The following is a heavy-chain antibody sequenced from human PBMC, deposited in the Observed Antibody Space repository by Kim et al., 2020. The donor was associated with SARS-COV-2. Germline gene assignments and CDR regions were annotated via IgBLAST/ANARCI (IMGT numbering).Heavy chain of an antibody. CDR3: ARGYSSSWYWAFDI. J-gene: IGHJ3*02. V-gene: IGHV3-13*01. Sequence: YPGSVKGRFTISRENAKNSLYFQMNSLRAGDTAVYYCARGYSSSWYWAFDIWGQGTMVTVSS. D-gene: IGHD6-13*01.